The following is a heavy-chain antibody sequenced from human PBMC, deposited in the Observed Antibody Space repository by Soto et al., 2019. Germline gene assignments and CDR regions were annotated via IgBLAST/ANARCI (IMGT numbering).Heavy chain of an antibody. J-gene: IGHJ6*02. CDR3: ARVTPGNNLYYVSGLDF. CDR2: ISYEGSNT. V-gene: IGHV3-30-3*01. D-gene: IGHD3-16*01. CDR1: LPTFAAYS. Sequence: GGTPVPHRGVSLPTFAAYSNECCRQFPVKGLQWVALISYEGSNTYYADYVRGRFTISRDNSKNTLYLQMNTLRPEDTGLYYCARVTPGNNLYYVSGLDFWGQGTSVTVSS.